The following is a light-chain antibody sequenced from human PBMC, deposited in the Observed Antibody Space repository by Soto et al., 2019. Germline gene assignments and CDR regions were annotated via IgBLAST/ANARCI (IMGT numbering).Light chain of an antibody. CDR1: NSNIGAGYD. V-gene: IGLV1-40*01. CDR2: GNS. CDR3: QSYVSSLSGSRAV. Sequence: QSVLTQPPSVSGAPGQRVTISCTGSNSNIGAGYDVHWYQQLPGTAPKLLIYGNSNRPSGVPDRFSGSKSGTSASLSITGLQAEDEAYYYCQSYVSSLSGSRAVFGGGTQLSVL. J-gene: IGLJ7*01.